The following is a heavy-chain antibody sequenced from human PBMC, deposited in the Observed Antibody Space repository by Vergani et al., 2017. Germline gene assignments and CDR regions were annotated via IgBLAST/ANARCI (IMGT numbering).Heavy chain of an antibody. CDR1: GYSFTSHD. V-gene: IGHV1-8*01. D-gene: IGHD4-11*01. CDR3: ARDYSNNNYFDP. Sequence: QVQLVQSGAEVKKPGASVKVSCEASGYSFTSHDIYWVRQAPGQVLEWLGWMSPDSCNRGFAQNFQGRISMTRNTSINTAYMEMSSLTSEDTAIYYCARDYSNNNYFDPWRQGALVTVSS. CDR2: MSPDSCNR. J-gene: IGHJ5*02.